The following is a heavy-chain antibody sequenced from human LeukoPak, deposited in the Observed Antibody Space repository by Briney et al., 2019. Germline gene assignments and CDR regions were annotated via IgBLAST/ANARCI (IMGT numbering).Heavy chain of an antibody. CDR3: ARAPLVSGWFDP. CDR1: GGSISSGGYY. D-gene: IGHD3-10*01. Sequence: SQTLSLTCTVSGGSISSGGYYWSWLRQHPGKGLEWIGYIYYSGSTYYNPSLKSRVTISVDTSKNQFSLKLSSVTAADTAVYYCARAPLVSGWFDPWGQGTLVTVSS. CDR2: IYYSGST. V-gene: IGHV4-31*03. J-gene: IGHJ5*02.